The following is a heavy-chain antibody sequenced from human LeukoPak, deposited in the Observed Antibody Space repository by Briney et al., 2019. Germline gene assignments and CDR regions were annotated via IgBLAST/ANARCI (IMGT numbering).Heavy chain of an antibody. V-gene: IGHV3-21*01. J-gene: IGHJ4*02. CDR2: IDYDSSHI. CDR3: TRDPLRYLRVGHYDY. Sequence: GGSLRLSCAASGFTFSTSAMNWIRQVPGKGLEWVSSIDYDSSHIYYAASVRGRFTISRDNARDSVYLQMDSLRVEDTAVYYCTRDPLRYLRVGHYDYWGQGTLVAVSS. D-gene: IGHD3-9*01. CDR1: GFTFSTSA.